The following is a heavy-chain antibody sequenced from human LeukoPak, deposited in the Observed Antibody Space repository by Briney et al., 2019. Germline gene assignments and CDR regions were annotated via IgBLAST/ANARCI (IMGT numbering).Heavy chain of an antibody. J-gene: IGHJ4*02. CDR2: IYYSGST. CDR3: ARQSITGTTLFDY. V-gene: IGHV4-39*01. Sequence: SETLSLTCTVSGDSISSSSYSWGWIRQPPGKGLEWIGSIYYSGSTYYNPSLKSRVTISVDTSKNQFSLKLSSATAADTAVYYCARQSITGTTLFDYWGQGTLVTVSS. CDR1: GDSISSSSYS. D-gene: IGHD1-7*01.